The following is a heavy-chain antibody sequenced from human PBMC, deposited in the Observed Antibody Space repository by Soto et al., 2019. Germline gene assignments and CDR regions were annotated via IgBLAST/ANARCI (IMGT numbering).Heavy chain of an antibody. CDR1: GGSISSGAYS. CDR3: ARAFTAMDLFDY. J-gene: IGHJ4*02. V-gene: IGHV4-30-2*01. D-gene: IGHD5-18*01. Sequence: NPSETLSLTCAVSGGSISSGAYSWSWIRQPPGKGLEWIGYLYHGGATYSNPSLKNRVTISGDWSKNQFSLKLNSVTAADTAVYYCARAFTAMDLFDYWGPGILVTVSS. CDR2: LYHGGAT.